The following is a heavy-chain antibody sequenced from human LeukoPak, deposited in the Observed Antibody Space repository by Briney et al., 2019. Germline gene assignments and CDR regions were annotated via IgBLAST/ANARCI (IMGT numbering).Heavy chain of an antibody. CDR1: GGSISSYY. J-gene: IGHJ4*02. D-gene: IGHD1-26*01. V-gene: IGHV4-59*12. CDR3: ASGRRAYYFDY. Sequence: SETLSLTCTVSGGSISSYYWSWIRQPPGKGLEWIGYIYYSGSTNYNPSLKSRVTISVDTSKNQFSLKLSSVTAADTAVYYCASGRRAYYFDYWGQGTLVTVSS. CDR2: IYYSGST.